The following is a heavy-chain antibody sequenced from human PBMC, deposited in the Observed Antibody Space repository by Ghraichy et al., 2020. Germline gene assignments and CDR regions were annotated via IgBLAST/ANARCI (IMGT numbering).Heavy chain of an antibody. D-gene: IGHD2-15*01. Sequence: GGSLRLSCAASGFTFSSYGMHWVRQAPGKGLELVAVISYDGSNKYYADSVKGRFTISRDNSKNTLYLQMNSLRAEDTAVYYCAKEPRRFCSGGSCYDADYWGQGTLVTVSS. CDR2: ISYDGSNK. CDR1: GFTFSSYG. CDR3: AKEPRRFCSGGSCYDADY. V-gene: IGHV3-30*18. J-gene: IGHJ4*02.